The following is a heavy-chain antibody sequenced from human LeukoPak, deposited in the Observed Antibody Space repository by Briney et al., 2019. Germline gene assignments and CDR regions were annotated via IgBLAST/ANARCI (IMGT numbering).Heavy chain of an antibody. D-gene: IGHD3-10*01. CDR1: GFTFSDYY. V-gene: IGHV3-11*04. CDR2: ISSSCSTI. Sequence: GRTLRLSCAASGFTFSDYYMSWIRQAPGKGQGWDSYISSSCSTIYYADPVKGRFTISRDNANDSLYLQMNSLRADDTAVYYCARELFGSGSCPDYWGQGTLVTVSS. J-gene: IGHJ4*02. CDR3: ARELFGSGSCPDY.